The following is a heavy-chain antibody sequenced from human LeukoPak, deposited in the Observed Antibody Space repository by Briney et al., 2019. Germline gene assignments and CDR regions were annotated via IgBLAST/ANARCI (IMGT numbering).Heavy chain of an antibody. Sequence: ASVKVSCKASGGTFSSYAISWVRQAPGQGLEWMGGIIPIFGTANYAQKFQGRVTITADESTSTAYMELSSLRSEDTAVYYCARGVVWGATANWFDPWGQGTLVTVSS. J-gene: IGHJ5*02. D-gene: IGHD1-26*01. CDR3: ARGVVWGATANWFDP. V-gene: IGHV1-69*13. CDR1: GGTFSSYA. CDR2: IIPIFGTA.